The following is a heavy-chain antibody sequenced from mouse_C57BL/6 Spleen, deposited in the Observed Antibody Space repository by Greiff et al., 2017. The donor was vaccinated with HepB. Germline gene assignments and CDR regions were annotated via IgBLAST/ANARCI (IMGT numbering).Heavy chain of an antibody. Sequence: VKLKESGPGLVAPSQSLSITCTVSGFSLTSYGVHWVRQPPGKGLEWLVVIWSDGSTTYNSALKSRLSISKDNSKSQVFLKMNSLQTDDTAMYYCARQEAYYSNYYYAMDYWGQGTSVTVSS. J-gene: IGHJ4*01. CDR3: ARQEAYYSNYYYAMDY. CDR2: IWSDGST. D-gene: IGHD2-5*01. CDR1: GFSLTSYG. V-gene: IGHV2-6-1*01.